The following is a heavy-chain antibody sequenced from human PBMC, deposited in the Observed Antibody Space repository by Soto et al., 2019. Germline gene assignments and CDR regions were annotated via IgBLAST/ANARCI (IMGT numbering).Heavy chain of an antibody. J-gene: IGHJ3*02. D-gene: IGHD1-1*01. Sequence: EVQLVESGGGLVQPGRSLRLSCAASGFTFDDYAMHWVRQAPGKGLEWVSGISWNSGSIGYADSVKGRFTISRDNAKNSLYLQMNSLRAEDTALYYCAKDSGTEPFDAFDIWGQGTMVTVSS. CDR3: AKDSGTEPFDAFDI. CDR2: ISWNSGSI. CDR1: GFTFDDYA. V-gene: IGHV3-9*01.